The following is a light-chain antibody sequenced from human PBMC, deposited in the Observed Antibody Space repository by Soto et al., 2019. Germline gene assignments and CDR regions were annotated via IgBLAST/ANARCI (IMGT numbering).Light chain of an antibody. CDR3: QQYYRTPLT. CDR1: QTVLHRSNSRNY. CDR2: WAS. V-gene: IGKV4-1*01. Sequence: DIVMTQSPDSLAVSLGERATINCKSSQTVLHRSNSRNYLAWYQVKPGQPPKLLIHWASTRESGVPDRFSGSGSETDFTLTVSSLRAEDAATYYCQQYYRTPLTFGGGTQVEI. J-gene: IGKJ4*01.